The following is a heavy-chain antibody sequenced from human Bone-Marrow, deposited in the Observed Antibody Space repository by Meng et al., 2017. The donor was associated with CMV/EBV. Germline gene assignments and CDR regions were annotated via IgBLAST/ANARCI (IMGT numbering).Heavy chain of an antibody. Sequence: SLKISCAASGFTFDDHAMHWVRQAPGKGLEWVSGLSWNGASVAYVDSVKGRFTISRDNAKNSLYLQMNSLRAEDTAVYYCARDGGYYDFWSGYPARYYGMDVWGQGTTVTVSS. CDR3: ARDGGYYDFWSGYPARYYGMDV. D-gene: IGHD3-3*01. V-gene: IGHV3-9*01. J-gene: IGHJ6*02. CDR2: LSWNGASV. CDR1: GFTFDDHA.